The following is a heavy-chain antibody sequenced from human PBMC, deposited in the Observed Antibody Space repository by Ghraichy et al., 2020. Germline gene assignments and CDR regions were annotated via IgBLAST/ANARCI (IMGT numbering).Heavy chain of an antibody. V-gene: IGHV1-18*01. D-gene: IGHD1-1*01. CDR1: GYTFNRHG. J-gene: IGHJ3*01. Sequence: ASVKVSCKASGYTFNRHGVIWVRQAPGQGLEWMGWIYPQNGYTYYAQKFQGRVTMTTEKSTTTAYMELRSLRSDDTAVYYCARGQPSDDGFDVWGQGTMVTVSS. CDR3: ARGQPSDDGFDV. CDR2: IYPQNGYT.